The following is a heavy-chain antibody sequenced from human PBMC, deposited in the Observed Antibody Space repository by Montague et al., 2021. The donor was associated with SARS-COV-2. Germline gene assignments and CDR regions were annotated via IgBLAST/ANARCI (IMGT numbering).Heavy chain of an antibody. V-gene: IGHV4-34*01. D-gene: IGHD2-2*02. CDR1: GGSFSGYY. CDR3: ARLGEGVVPAPILGVGPFYSYYYMDV. Sequence: SETLSLTCAVHGGSFSGYYWNWIRQPPGKGLEWIGEINHGGSTNYNPSLQSRITMSADTSKNQFSLKVTSVAAADTAVYYCARLGEGVVPAPILGVGPFYSYYYMDVWGNGTTVTVYS. J-gene: IGHJ6*03. CDR2: INHGGST.